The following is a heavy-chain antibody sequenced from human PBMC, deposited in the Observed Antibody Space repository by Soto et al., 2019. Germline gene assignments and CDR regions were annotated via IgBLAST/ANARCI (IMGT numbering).Heavy chain of an antibody. CDR3: ARFQERIQLWLIWFDP. J-gene: IGHJ5*02. Sequence: SETLSLTCTVSGGSVSSGSYYWSWIRQPPGKGLEWIGYIYYSGSTNYNPSLKSRVTISVDTSKNQFSLKLSSVTAADTAVYYCARFQERIQLWLIWFDPWGQGTLVTVSS. CDR2: IYYSGST. D-gene: IGHD5-18*01. V-gene: IGHV4-61*01. CDR1: GGSVSSGSYY.